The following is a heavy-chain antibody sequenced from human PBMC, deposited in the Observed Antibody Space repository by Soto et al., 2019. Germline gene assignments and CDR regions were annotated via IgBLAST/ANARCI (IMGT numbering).Heavy chain of an antibody. CDR1: GYSISAYY. Sequence: ASVKVSCKASGYSISAYYIHCVRQAPVQGLEWMGWIDPKNGGTVSAQKFQGRLTMTRDTSISTVYMDLSGLTSDDTALYYCGRDDYGIFPYWGQGSLVTVSS. D-gene: IGHD3-10*01. V-gene: IGHV1-2*02. CDR3: GRDDYGIFPY. J-gene: IGHJ4*02. CDR2: IDPKNGGT.